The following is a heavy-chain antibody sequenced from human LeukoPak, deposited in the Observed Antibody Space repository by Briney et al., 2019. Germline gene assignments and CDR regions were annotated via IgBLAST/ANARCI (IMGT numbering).Heavy chain of an antibody. D-gene: IGHD2-15*01. J-gene: IGHJ4*02. CDR3: ARDTAYCSGGSCYSGVFDY. Sequence: ASVKVSCKASGYTFTGYYMHWVRQAPGQGLEWMGWINPNSGGTNYAQKLQGRVTMTTDTSTSTAYMELRSLRSDDTAVYYCARDTAYCSGGSCYSGVFDYWGQGTLVTVSS. V-gene: IGHV1-2*02. CDR2: INPNSGGT. CDR1: GYTFTGYY.